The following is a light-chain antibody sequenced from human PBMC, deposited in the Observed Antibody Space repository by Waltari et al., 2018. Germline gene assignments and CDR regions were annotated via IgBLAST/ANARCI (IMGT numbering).Light chain of an antibody. CDR2: CAS. V-gene: IGKV4-1*01. CDR1: LYNSNDKDT. CDR3: QQYYSRRT. Sequence: LYNSNDKDTVEWYQETPGHPPQLLCYCASTRHSGVPDRFSVRGSETDFTLTISSLQSEDVAVYACQQYYSRRTFGQGTRVEIK. J-gene: IGKJ1*01.